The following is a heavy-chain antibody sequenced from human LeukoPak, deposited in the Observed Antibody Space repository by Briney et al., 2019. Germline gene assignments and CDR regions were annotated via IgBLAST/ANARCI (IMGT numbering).Heavy chain of an antibody. CDR1: GGSFSGYY. J-gene: IGHJ4*02. CDR2: INHSGST. CDR3: AREKLPGYYGSVDY. Sequence: SETLSLTCAVYGGSFSGYYWSWIRQPPGKGLEWIGEINHSGSTNYNPSPKSRVTISVDTSKNQFSLKLSSVTAADTAVYYCAREKLPGYYGSVDYWGQGTLVTVSS. V-gene: IGHV4-34*01. D-gene: IGHD3-10*01.